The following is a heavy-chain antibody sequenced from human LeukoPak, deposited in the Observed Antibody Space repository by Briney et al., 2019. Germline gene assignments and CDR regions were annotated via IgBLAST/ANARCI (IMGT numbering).Heavy chain of an antibody. J-gene: IGHJ4*02. Sequence: SETLSLTCAVYGGSFSGYYWSWIRQPPGKGLEWIGEINHSGSTNYNPSLKSRVTISVDTSKNQFSLKLSSATAADTAVYYCARVIAAAGRGRYYFDYWGQGTLVTVSS. CDR1: GGSFSGYY. D-gene: IGHD6-13*01. CDR2: INHSGST. CDR3: ARVIAAAGRGRYYFDY. V-gene: IGHV4-34*01.